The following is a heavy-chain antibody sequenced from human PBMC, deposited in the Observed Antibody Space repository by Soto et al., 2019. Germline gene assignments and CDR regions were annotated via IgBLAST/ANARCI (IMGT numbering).Heavy chain of an antibody. J-gene: IGHJ3*02. CDR1: GYTFTSYD. V-gene: IGHV1-69*04. D-gene: IGHD6-6*01. Sequence: GASVKVSCKASGYTFTSYDISWVRQAPGQGLEWMGRIIPILGIANYAQKFQGRVTITADKSTSTAYMELSSLRSEDTAVYYCANSDSSSSLGAFDIWGQGTMVTVSS. CDR2: IIPILGIA. CDR3: ANSDSSSSLGAFDI.